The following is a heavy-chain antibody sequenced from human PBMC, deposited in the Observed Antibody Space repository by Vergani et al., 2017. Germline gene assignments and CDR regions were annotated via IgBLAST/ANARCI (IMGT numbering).Heavy chain of an antibody. CDR1: GGSFSGYY. J-gene: IGHJ4*02. V-gene: IGHV4-34*01. D-gene: IGHD3-3*01. CDR3: ARDSIFGVDY. CDR2: IYYSGST. Sequence: QVQLQQWGAGLLKPSETLSLTCAVYGGSFSGYYWSWIRQPPGKGLEWIGYIYYSGSTYYNPSLKSRVTISVDTSKNQFSLKLSSVTAADTAVYYCARDSIFGVDYWGQGTLVTVSS.